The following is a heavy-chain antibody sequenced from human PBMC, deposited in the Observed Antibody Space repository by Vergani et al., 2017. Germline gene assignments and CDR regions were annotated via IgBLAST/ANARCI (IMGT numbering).Heavy chain of an antibody. J-gene: IGHJ5*02. Sequence: QVQLVESGGGVVQPGRSLRLSCAASGFTFSTYGMHWVRQAPGKGLEWVAVIWYDGSKKYYGDSVKGRFTISRDNSKNTLYLQMNSLSAEDTAVYYCARDCDFWSAYLSSTNWFDPWGQGTLVTVSS. CDR2: IWYDGSKK. CDR3: ARDCDFWSAYLSSTNWFDP. D-gene: IGHD3-3*01. CDR1: GFTFSTYG. V-gene: IGHV3-33*01.